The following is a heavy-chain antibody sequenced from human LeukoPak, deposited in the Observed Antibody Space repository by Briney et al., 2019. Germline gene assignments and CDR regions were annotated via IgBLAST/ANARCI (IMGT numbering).Heavy chain of an antibody. Sequence: GGSLRLPCAASGFTFSSYSMNWVRQAPGKGLEWVSYISSSSSTIYYADSVKGRFTISRDNAKNSLYLQMNSPRDEDTAVYYCARAAPYSSSFKYFQHWGQGTLVTVSS. CDR3: ARAAPYSSSFKYFQH. CDR2: ISSSSSTI. V-gene: IGHV3-48*02. CDR1: GFTFSSYS. D-gene: IGHD6-13*01. J-gene: IGHJ1*01.